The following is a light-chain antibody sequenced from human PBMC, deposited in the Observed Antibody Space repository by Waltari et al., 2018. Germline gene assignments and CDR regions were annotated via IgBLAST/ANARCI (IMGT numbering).Light chain of an antibody. CDR1: QHVSGY. V-gene: IGKV1-8*01. J-gene: IGKJ4*01. CDR2: AAS. CDR3: QQYYSDPLT. Sequence: AIRMTQFPSSFPASTGDRVTITCRASQHVSGYLAWYQQKPGQAPRLLIDAASTLQTSVPSIFSGSWSVTDFTLIINGLQAEDFAIYFCQQYYSDPLTFGGGTKVESK.